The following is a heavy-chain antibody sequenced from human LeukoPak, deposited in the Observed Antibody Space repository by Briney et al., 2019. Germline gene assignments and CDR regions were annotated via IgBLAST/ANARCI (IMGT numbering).Heavy chain of an antibody. D-gene: IGHD4-11*01. CDR2: INPSGGST. Sequence: ASVKVSCKASGYTFTSYYMHWVRQAPGQGLEWMGIINPSGGSTSYAQKFQGRVTMTRDMSTSIVYMELSSLRSEDTAVYYCAREGTVTNDLGYWGQGTLVTVSS. CDR3: AREGTVTNDLGY. V-gene: IGHV1-46*01. J-gene: IGHJ4*02. CDR1: GYTFTSYY.